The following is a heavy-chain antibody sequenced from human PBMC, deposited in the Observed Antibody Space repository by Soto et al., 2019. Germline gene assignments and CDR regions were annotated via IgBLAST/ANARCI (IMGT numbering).Heavy chain of an antibody. D-gene: IGHD5-12*01. CDR2: FYYSGST. CDR1: GGSISSSSYY. J-gene: IGHJ6*03. V-gene: IGHV4-39*01. CDR3: ARISVASRYIDV. Sequence: QLQLEESGPGLVKPSETLSLTCTVSGGSISSSSYYWGWIRQSPGKGLEWIGSFYYSGSTYYSPSLRSRVTISEDTTRKQISLRLSAVTAADTAVYYCARISVASRYIDVWGKGTTVTVSS.